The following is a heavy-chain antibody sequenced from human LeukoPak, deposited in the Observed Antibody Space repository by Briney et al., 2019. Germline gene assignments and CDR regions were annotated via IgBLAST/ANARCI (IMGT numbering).Heavy chain of an antibody. D-gene: IGHD3-16*01. Sequence: SETLSLTCSVSGGSISSYYWSWIRQPAGKGLEWIGRIYNTGSTNFNPSLRSRVTMSVDTSNNQFSLNLYSVTAADTAVYYCAKYIRDSGTYYLDYWGQGILVTVSS. CDR1: GGSISSYY. CDR3: AKYIRDSGTYYLDY. J-gene: IGHJ4*02. CDR2: IYNTGST. V-gene: IGHV4-4*07.